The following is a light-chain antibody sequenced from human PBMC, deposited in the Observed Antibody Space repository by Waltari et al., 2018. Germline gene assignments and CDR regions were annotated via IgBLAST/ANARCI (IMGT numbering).Light chain of an antibody. CDR3: QQYNTYYT. Sequence: DVQMTQSPSTLSASVGDTVTITCRASQSIMSWLAWYQQKAGKAPKVLISKASTLESEVPSRFSGSESGTEFTLTISNLQPDDSATYYCQQYNTYYTFGQGTIVEIK. J-gene: IGKJ2*01. V-gene: IGKV1-5*03. CDR1: QSIMSW. CDR2: KAS.